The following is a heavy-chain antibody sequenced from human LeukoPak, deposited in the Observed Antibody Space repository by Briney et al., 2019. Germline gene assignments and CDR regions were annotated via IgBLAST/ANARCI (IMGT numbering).Heavy chain of an antibody. Sequence: ASVKVSCKASGGTFSSYAISWVRQAPGQGLEWMGGIIPIFGTANYAQKFQGRVTITADESTSTAYMELSSLRSEDTAVYYCARVSRGDIVVVPAAILEYYYYYMDVWGKGTTVTVSS. V-gene: IGHV1-69*13. CDR1: GGTFSSYA. CDR3: ARVSRGDIVVVPAAILEYYYYYMDV. CDR2: IIPIFGTA. J-gene: IGHJ6*03. D-gene: IGHD2-2*02.